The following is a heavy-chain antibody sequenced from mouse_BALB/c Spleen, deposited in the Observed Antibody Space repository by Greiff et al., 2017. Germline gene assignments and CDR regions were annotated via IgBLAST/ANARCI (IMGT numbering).Heavy chain of an antibody. D-gene: IGHD2-3*01. CDR1: GYTFSSYW. V-gene: IGHV1-9*01. Sequence: QVQLQQSGAELMKPGASVKISCKATGYTFSSYWIEWVKQRPGHGLEWIGEILPGSGSTNYNEKFKGMATFTADTSSNTAYMQLSSLTSEDAAVYDCASDGYYVDYAMDYWGQGTSVTVAS. CDR2: ILPGSGST. J-gene: IGHJ4*01. CDR3: ASDGYYVDYAMDY.